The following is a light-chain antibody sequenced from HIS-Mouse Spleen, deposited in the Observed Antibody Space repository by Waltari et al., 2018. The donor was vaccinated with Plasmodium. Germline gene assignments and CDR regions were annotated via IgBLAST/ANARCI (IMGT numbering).Light chain of an antibody. CDR1: SSHVGGLHS. CDR3: CSYAGSYTWV. V-gene: IGLV2-11*01. CDR2: DVS. J-gene: IGLJ3*02. Sequence: QSALTQHRSMSGSPGQSVTISCTGTSSHVGGLHSVYWYEQHQGKAPKLMIYDVSKRPSGVPDRFSGSKSGNTASLTISGLQAEDEADYYCCSYAGSYTWVFGGGTKLTVL.